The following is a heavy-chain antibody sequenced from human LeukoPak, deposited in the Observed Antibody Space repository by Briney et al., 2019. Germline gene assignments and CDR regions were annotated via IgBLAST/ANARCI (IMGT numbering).Heavy chain of an antibody. D-gene: IGHD6-13*01. J-gene: IGHJ3*02. CDR2: INHSGST. Sequence: PSETLSLTCAVYGGSFSGYYWSWIRQPPGKGLEWIGEINHSGSTNYNPSLKSRVTISVDTSKNQFSLKLSSVTAADTAVYYCARHLEQLVPSDAFDIWGQGTMVTVSS. CDR3: ARHLEQLVPSDAFDI. CDR1: GGSFSGYY. V-gene: IGHV4-34*01.